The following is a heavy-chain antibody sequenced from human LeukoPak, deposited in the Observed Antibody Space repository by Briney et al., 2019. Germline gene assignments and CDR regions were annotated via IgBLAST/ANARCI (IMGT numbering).Heavy chain of an antibody. Sequence: PGGSLRLSCAASGFTFSSYWMSWVRQAPGKGLEWVANIKQDGSEKYYVDSVKGRFTISRDNAKNSLYLQMNSLRAEDTAVYYCARDGSIAAAGHAEYFQQWGQGTLVTVSS. V-gene: IGHV3-7*01. CDR2: IKQDGSEK. J-gene: IGHJ1*01. CDR3: ARDGSIAAAGHAEYFQQ. D-gene: IGHD6-13*01. CDR1: GFTFSSYW.